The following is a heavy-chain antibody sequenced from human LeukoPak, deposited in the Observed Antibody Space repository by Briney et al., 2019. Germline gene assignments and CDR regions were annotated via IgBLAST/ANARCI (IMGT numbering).Heavy chain of an antibody. Sequence: GESLKISCKGSGYSFTSYWIGWVRQMPGKVLEWMGIIYPGDSDTRYSPSFQGQVTISADKSISTAYLQWSSLKASGTAMYYCARSDTIFGVVITYNWFDPWGQGTLVTVSP. CDR2: IYPGDSDT. J-gene: IGHJ5*02. D-gene: IGHD3-3*01. V-gene: IGHV5-51*01. CDR3: ARSDTIFGVVITYNWFDP. CDR1: GYSFTSYW.